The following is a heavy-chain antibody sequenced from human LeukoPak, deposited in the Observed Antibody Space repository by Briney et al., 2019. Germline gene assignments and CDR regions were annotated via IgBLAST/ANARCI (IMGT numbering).Heavy chain of an antibody. CDR3: ARGRRAYDY. J-gene: IGHJ4*02. D-gene: IGHD3-10*01. V-gene: IGHV4-30-2*01. CDR1: GGSISSGGYY. Sequence: PSQTLSLTFTVSGGSISSGGYYWSWIRQPPGKGLEWIGYIYHSGSTYYNPSLKSRVTISVDRSKNQFSLKLSSVTAADTAVYYCARGRRAYDYWGQGTLVTVSS. CDR2: IYHSGST.